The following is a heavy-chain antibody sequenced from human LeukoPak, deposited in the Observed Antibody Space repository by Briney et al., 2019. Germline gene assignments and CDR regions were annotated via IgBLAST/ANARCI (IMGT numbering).Heavy chain of an antibody. D-gene: IGHD1-26*01. CDR1: GFTFSSYA. CDR2: IKQDGSEK. V-gene: IGHV3-7*01. CDR3: ARSSGIVGAEVYDAFDI. Sequence: GGSLRLSCAASGFTFSSYAMHWVRQAPGKGLEWVANIKQDGSEKYYVDSVKGRFTISRDNAKNSLYLQMNSLRAEDTAVYYCARSSGIVGAEVYDAFDIWGQGTMVTVSS. J-gene: IGHJ3*02.